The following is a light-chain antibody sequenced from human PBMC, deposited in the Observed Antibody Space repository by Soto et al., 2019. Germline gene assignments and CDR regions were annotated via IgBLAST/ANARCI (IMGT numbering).Light chain of an antibody. Sequence: DIQLTQSPSFLSASVGDRVTITCRASHGISTYAAWYQQKPGKAPELLIYEASTLQSGVPSRFSGGGSGTEFTLTVSSLHPEDFATYDCQQVNSYPFTFGPGTKVDIK. J-gene: IGKJ3*01. CDR3: QQVNSYPFT. V-gene: IGKV1-9*01. CDR1: HGISTY. CDR2: EAS.